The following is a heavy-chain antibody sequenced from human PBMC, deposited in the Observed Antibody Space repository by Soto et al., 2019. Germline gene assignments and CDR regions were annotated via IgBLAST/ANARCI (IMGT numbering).Heavy chain of an antibody. Sequence: PSETLCLTCTVSGGSISSSSYYWGWIRQPPGKGLEWIGSIFYSGTTYYNPSLKSRVTISVDTAYMELSSLRSEDTAVYYCARVSVTTGYGYYGMDVWGQGTTVTVSS. CDR3: ARVSVTTGYGYYGMDV. J-gene: IGHJ6*02. CDR1: GGSISSSSYY. CDR2: IFYSGTT. D-gene: IGHD4-4*01. V-gene: IGHV4-39*06.